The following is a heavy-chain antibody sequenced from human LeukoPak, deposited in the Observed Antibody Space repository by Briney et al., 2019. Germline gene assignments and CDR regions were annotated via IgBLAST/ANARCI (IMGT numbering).Heavy chain of an antibody. CDR2: INQSGST. Sequence: PSETLSLTCDLAARSSIGFSWGWARQPPGKGLEWLGEINQSGSTKYNPSLKSRVTISIDTSKSQFSLKMNSMTAADTAVYYCVRCDSGGWFFDSWGQGALVTVSS. V-gene: IGHV4-34*01. CDR1: ARSSIGFS. J-gene: IGHJ5*01. CDR3: VRCDSGGWFFDS. D-gene: IGHD6-19*01.